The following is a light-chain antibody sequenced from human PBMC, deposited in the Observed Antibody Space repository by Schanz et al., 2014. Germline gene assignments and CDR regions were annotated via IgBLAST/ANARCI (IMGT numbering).Light chain of an antibody. Sequence: EIVLTQSPGTLSLSPGERATLSCKASQSISGYDLAWYQQKPGQAPRLLIYGAFDRATGIPDRFSGSGSGTVFTLTISRLEPEDFAVYYCQQYSKSPLTFGGGTKVEIQ. J-gene: IGKJ4*01. CDR3: QQYSKSPLT. CDR1: QSISGYD. V-gene: IGKV3-20*01. CDR2: GAF.